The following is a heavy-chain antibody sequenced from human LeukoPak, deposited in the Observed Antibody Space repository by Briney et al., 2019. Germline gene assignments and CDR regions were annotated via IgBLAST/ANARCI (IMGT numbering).Heavy chain of an antibody. J-gene: IGHJ4*02. CDR1: GGSISSSSYY. D-gene: IGHD4-11*01. CDR3: ARLGGYSKSFDY. Sequence: SETLSLTCTVSGGSISSSSYYWGWIRQPPGKGLEWIGSIYYSGSTYYNPSLKSRVTISVDTSKNQFSLKLSSVTAADTAVYYCARLGGYSKSFDYWGQGTLVTVSS. CDR2: IYYSGST. V-gene: IGHV4-39*01.